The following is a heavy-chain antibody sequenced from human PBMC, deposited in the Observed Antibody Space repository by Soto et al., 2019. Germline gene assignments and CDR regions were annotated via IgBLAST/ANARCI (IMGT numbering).Heavy chain of an antibody. CDR1: GGSISSGYYY. CDR2: IYYSGST. V-gene: IGHV4-30-4*01. D-gene: IGHD3-3*01. J-gene: IGHJ6*02. CDR3: ARGRYDFWSGYYYYYGMDV. Sequence: PSETLSLTCPVSGGSISSGYYYWSWIRQPPGKGLEWIGYIYYSGSTYYNPSLKSRVTISVDTSKNQFSLKLSSVTAADTAVYYCARGRYDFWSGYYYYYGMDVWGQGTTVTVSS.